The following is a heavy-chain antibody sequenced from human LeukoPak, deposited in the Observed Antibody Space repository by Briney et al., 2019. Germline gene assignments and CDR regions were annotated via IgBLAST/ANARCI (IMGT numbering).Heavy chain of an antibody. CDR1: GFTFSSYS. D-gene: IGHD2-15*01. CDR3: AREVRSGDRFDP. J-gene: IGHJ5*02. CDR2: ISSSSSYI. Sequence: GGSLRLSCAASGFTFSSYSMNWARQAPGKGLEWVSSISSSSSYIYYADSVKGRFTISRDNAKNSLYLQMNSLRAEDTAVYYCAREVRSGDRFDPWGQGTLVTVSS. V-gene: IGHV3-21*01.